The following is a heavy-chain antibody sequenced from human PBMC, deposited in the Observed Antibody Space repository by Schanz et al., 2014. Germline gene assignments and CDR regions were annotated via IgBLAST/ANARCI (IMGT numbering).Heavy chain of an antibody. CDR1: GFTFSDYY. Sequence: VQLLESGGGLVQPGGSLRLSCAASGFTFSDYYMAWIRQAPGKGLEWVSHISGSSIHKNYADSVKGRFSISRDNGETSVYLQINSLRVEDTAVYYCARDPNTSAWLPYFDTWGQGTLVTVSS. CDR3: ARDPNTSAWLPYFDT. V-gene: IGHV3-11*05. D-gene: IGHD6-19*01. CDR2: ISGSSIHK. J-gene: IGHJ4*02.